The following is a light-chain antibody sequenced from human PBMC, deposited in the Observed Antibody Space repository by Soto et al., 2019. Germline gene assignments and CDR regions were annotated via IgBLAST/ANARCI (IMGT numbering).Light chain of an antibody. CDR1: QSVSNNY. CDR3: QQYNNWLWT. Sequence: EIVLTQSPGTLSLSPGERATLSCRASQSVSNNYLAWYQQEPGQAPRLLIYGASNRATGIPDRFSGSGSGTDFTLTISRLEPEDFAVYYCQQYNNWLWTFGQGTKVDIK. V-gene: IGKV3-20*01. CDR2: GAS. J-gene: IGKJ1*01.